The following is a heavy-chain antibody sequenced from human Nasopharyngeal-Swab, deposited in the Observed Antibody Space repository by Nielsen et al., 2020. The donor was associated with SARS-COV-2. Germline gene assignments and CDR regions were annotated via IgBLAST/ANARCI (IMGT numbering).Heavy chain of an antibody. D-gene: IGHD6-19*01. V-gene: IGHV4-59*01. J-gene: IGHJ6*02. CDR2: IYYSGST. Sequence: WIRQPPGKGLEWIGYIYYSGSTNYNPSLKSRVTISVDTSKNQFSLKLSSVTAADTAAYYCARDLNPNSSGWLPHYYYGMDVWGQGTTVTVPS. CDR3: ARDLNPNSSGWLPHYYYGMDV.